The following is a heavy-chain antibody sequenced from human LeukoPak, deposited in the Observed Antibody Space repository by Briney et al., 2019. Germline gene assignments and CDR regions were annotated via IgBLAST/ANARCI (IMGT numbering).Heavy chain of an antibody. CDR1: GFTFSSYS. CDR3: ARGGRGVIIEYFSRYGMDV. Sequence: GGSLRLSCAASGFTFSSYSMNWVRQAPGKGLEWVSSISSSSSYIYYADSVKGRFTISRDNAKNSLYLQMNSLRAEDTAVYYCARGGRGVIIEYFSRYGMDVWGQGTTVTVSS. CDR2: ISSSSSYI. V-gene: IGHV3-21*01. J-gene: IGHJ6*02. D-gene: IGHD3-10*01.